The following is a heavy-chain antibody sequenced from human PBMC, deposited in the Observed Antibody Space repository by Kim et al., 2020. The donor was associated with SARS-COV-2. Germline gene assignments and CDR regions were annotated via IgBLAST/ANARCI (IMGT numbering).Heavy chain of an antibody. CDR1: GFTFSSYA. J-gene: IGHJ4*02. Sequence: GGSLRLSCAASGFTFSSYAMHWVRQAPGKGLEWVAVISYDGSNKYYADSVKGRFTISRDNSKNTLYLQMNSLRAEDTAVYYCARDSSLDYWGQGTLVTVSS. CDR3: ARDSSLDY. V-gene: IGHV3-30*04. CDR2: ISYDGSNK.